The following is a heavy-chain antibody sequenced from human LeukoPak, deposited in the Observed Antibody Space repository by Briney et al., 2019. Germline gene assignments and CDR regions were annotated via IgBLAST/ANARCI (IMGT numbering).Heavy chain of an antibody. CDR3: ASSLKLSEAYYFDY. V-gene: IGHV4-59*08. CDR2: IYYSGST. Sequence: SEALSLTCTVSGGSISSYYWSWIRQPPGKGLEWIGYIYYSGSTNYNPSLKSRVTISVDTSKNQFSLKLSSVTAADTAVYYCASSLKLSEAYYFDYWGQGTLVTVSS. J-gene: IGHJ4*02. D-gene: IGHD1-7*01. CDR1: GGSISSYY.